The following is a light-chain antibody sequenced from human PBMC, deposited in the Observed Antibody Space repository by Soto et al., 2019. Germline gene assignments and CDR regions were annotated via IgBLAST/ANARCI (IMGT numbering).Light chain of an antibody. CDR2: DIS. CDR3: QQRSDWPFT. Sequence: EIVLTQSPATLSLSPGERATLSCRASQSISNYLAWYQQKPGQAPRLLIYDISNRATGIPARFSGSGSGTDSTLTISRLEPEDFAVYYCQQRSDWPFTFGQGTKLEIQ. CDR1: QSISNY. J-gene: IGKJ2*01. V-gene: IGKV3-11*01.